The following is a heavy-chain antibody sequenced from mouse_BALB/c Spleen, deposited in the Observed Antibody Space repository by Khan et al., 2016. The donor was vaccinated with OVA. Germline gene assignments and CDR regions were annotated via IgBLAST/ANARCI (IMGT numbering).Heavy chain of an antibody. CDR2: INPTSGYT. V-gene: IGHV1-7*01. Sequence: QVQLQQSGAELAKPGASVKMSCTASGYTFTSYWMHWIKQRPGQGLEWIGYINPTSGYTDYNQKFKDKATLTADKSSSTAYMQLSSLTSDDSAVYYCERDRIDYWGQGTALTVSS. CDR3: ERDRIDY. J-gene: IGHJ2*01. CDR1: GYTFTSYW.